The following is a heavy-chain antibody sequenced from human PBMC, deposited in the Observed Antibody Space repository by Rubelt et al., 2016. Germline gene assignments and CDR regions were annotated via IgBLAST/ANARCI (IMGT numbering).Heavy chain of an antibody. J-gene: IGHJ6*02. CDR2: VSYTGSG. D-gene: IGHD2-15*01. V-gene: IGHV4-61*01. Sequence: QLQLQESGPGLVKPSETLSLTCTVSGGSIRSSSHYWSWIRQPPGKGLEWIGYVSYTGSGDYNPSLKSRVSISVDTSRNQFALKLSSVTAADTAKYYCVREGMSCSGASCRDQYTMDVWGQGTTVIVSS. CDR3: VREGMSCSGASCRDQYTMDV. CDR1: GGSIRSSSHY.